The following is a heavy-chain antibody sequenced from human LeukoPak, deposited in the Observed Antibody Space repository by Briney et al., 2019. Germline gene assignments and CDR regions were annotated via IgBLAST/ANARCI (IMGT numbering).Heavy chain of an antibody. CDR1: GGTFSSYA. CDR2: IIPILCIA. J-gene: IGHJ4*02. Sequence: SVTVSCKASGGTFSSYAISWVRQAPGQGLEWMGRIIPILCIANYAQKFQGRVTITADKSTSTAYMELSSLRSEDTAVYYCAYGTLVRDFDYWGQGTLVTLAS. CDR3: AYGTLVRDFDY. V-gene: IGHV1-69*04. D-gene: IGHD4-17*01.